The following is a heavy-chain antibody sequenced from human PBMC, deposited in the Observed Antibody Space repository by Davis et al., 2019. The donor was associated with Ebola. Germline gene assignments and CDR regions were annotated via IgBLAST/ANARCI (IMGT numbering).Heavy chain of an antibody. D-gene: IGHD6-19*01. CDR1: GFTFSSYS. V-gene: IGHV3-23*01. CDR3: AKDQQWSYYFDY. J-gene: IGHJ4*02. Sequence: GGSLRLSCAASGFTFSSYSMSWVRQAPGKGLEWVSTVSESNDNTYYADSVKGRFTISRDNSRNTLYLHMNSLRAEDSAVYYCAKDQQWSYYFDYWGQGTLVTVSS. CDR2: VSESNDNT.